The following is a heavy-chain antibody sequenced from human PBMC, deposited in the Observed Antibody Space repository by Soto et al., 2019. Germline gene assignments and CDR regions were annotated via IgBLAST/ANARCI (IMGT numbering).Heavy chain of an antibody. V-gene: IGHV5-10-1*01. J-gene: IGHJ6*02. CDR2: IDPSDSYT. Sequence: PGESLKISCKGSGYSFTSYWISWVRQMPGKGLEWMGRIDPSDSYTNYSPSFQGHVTISADKSISTAYLQWSSLKASDTAMYYCASSVVVAATPHYYYGMDVWGQGTTVTVSS. CDR3: ASSVVVAATPHYYYGMDV. D-gene: IGHD2-15*01. CDR1: GYSFTSYW.